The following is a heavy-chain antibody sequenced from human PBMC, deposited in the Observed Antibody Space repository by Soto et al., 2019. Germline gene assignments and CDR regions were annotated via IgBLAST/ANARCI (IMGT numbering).Heavy chain of an antibody. D-gene: IGHD3-22*01. V-gene: IGHV3-15*01. CDR2: IKSKTDGGTT. CDR3: TTANYDSSGYPGPDAFDI. J-gene: IGHJ3*02. CDR1: GFTFSNAW. Sequence: EVQLVGSGGGLVKPGGSLRLSCAASGFTFSNAWMSWVRQAPGKGLEWVGRIKSKTDGGTTDYAAPVKGRFTISRDDSKNTLYLQMNSLKTEDTAVYYCTTANYDSSGYPGPDAFDIWGQGTMVTVSS.